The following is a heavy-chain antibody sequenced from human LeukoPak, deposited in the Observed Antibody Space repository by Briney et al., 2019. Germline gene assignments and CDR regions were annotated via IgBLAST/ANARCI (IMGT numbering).Heavy chain of an antibody. CDR3: AKVPYSSSSGGYFDY. V-gene: IGHV3-9*03. CDR1: VFTFDDYA. D-gene: IGHD6-6*01. Sequence: PGRSLRLSCAASVFTFDDYAMHWVRQAPGKGLEWVSGISWNSGSIGYADSVKGRFTISRDNAKNSLYLQMNSLRAEDMALYYCAKVPYSSSSGGYFDYWGQGTLVTVSS. CDR2: ISWNSGSI. J-gene: IGHJ4*02.